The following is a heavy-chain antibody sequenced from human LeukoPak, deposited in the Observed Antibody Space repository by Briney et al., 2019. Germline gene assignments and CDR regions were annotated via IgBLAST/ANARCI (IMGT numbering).Heavy chain of an antibody. CDR2: IYYSGST. J-gene: IGHJ3*02. CDR1: GGSISTYY. Sequence: SETLSLTCTVSGGSISTYYWSWIRQPPGKGLEWIGYIYYSGSTNYNPSLKSRVTISVDTSKNQFSLKLSSVTAADTAVYYCASSVRYYDEDAFDIWGQGTMVTVSS. CDR3: ASSVRYYDEDAFDI. D-gene: IGHD3-22*01. V-gene: IGHV4-59*01.